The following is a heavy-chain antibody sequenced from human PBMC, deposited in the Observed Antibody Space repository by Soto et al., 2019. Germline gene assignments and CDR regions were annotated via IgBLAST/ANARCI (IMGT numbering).Heavy chain of an antibody. V-gene: IGHV1-2*02. D-gene: IGHD2-2*01. J-gene: IGHJ5*02. CDR1: GYTFTGYY. CDR2: INPNSGGT. Sequence: PGASVKVSCKASGYTFTGYYMHWVRQAPGQGLEWMGWINPNSGGTNYAQKFQGRVTMTRDTSISTAYMELSRLRSDDTAVYYCAREVVPAAMINWFDPWGQGTLVTVSS. CDR3: AREVVPAAMINWFDP.